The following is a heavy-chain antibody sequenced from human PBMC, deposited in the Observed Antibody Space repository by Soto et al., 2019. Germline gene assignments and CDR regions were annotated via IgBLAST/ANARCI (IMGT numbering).Heavy chain of an antibody. CDR3: ARGGVVGVATRSYYYYYYMDF. D-gene: IGHD5-12*01. V-gene: IGHV1-2*04. Sequence: ASVKVSCKASGYTFTGYYMHWVRQAPGQGLEWMGWINPNSGGTNYAQKFQGWVTMTRDTSISTAYMELSRLRSDDTAVYYCARGGVVGVATRSYYYYYYMDFWGKGTTVTVSS. CDR2: INPNSGGT. CDR1: GYTFTGYY. J-gene: IGHJ6*03.